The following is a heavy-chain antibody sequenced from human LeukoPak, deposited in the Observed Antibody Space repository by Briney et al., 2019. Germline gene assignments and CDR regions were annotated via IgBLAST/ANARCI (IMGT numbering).Heavy chain of an antibody. Sequence: SETLSLTCTVSGGSISSSSYYWGWIRQPPGKGLEWIGSIYYSGSTYYNPSLKSRVTISVDTSKNQFSLKLSSVTAADTAVYDCARRTTTGTTRFDPRGQGTLVTVSS. V-gene: IGHV4-39*01. CDR1: GGSISSSSYY. CDR2: IYYSGST. CDR3: ARRTTTGTTRFDP. J-gene: IGHJ5*02. D-gene: IGHD4-17*01.